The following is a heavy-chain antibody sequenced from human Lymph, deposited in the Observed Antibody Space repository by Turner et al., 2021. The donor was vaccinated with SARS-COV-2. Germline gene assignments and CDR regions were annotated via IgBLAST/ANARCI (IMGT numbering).Heavy chain of an antibody. CDR3: ARFTASIEVTGRYFDY. V-gene: IGHV1-18*04. J-gene: IGHJ4*02. CDR2: ISVYNGNT. Sequence: QVQLVQSGAEVKKPGASVKVSCKASGYTFTSYGISWVRQAPGQGLEWMGWISVYNGNTNYAQKLQGRVTMTTDTSTSTAYMELRGLRSDDTAVYYCARFTASIEVTGRYFDYWGQGTLVTVSS. CDR1: GYTFTSYG. D-gene: IGHD6-19*01.